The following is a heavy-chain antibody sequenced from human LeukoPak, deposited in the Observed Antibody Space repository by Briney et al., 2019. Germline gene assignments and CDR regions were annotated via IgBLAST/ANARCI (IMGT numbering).Heavy chain of an antibody. J-gene: IGHJ4*02. V-gene: IGHV1-18*01. D-gene: IGHD3-9*01. CDR2: ISAYNGNT. CDR3: ARGLRTYYDILTGSESRRWDYFDY. Sequence: ASVKVSCKASGYTFTSYGISWVRQAPGQGLEWMGWISAYNGNTNYAQELQGRVTMTTDTSTSTAYMELRSLRSDDTAVYYCARGLRTYYDILTGSESRRWDYFDYWGQGTLVTVSS. CDR1: GYTFTSYG.